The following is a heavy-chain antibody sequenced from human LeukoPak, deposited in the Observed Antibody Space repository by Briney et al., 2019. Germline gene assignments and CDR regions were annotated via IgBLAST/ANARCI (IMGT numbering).Heavy chain of an antibody. Sequence: GESLKISCKGSGYSFTTSWIGWVRQMPGKGLQWMGIIYPGDSDTRYSPSFQGQVTISADKSISTAYLQWSSLKASDTAMYYCAREAATRDFDYWGQGTLVTVSS. V-gene: IGHV5-51*01. D-gene: IGHD6-13*01. CDR1: GYSFTTSW. J-gene: IGHJ4*02. CDR2: IYPGDSDT. CDR3: AREAATRDFDY.